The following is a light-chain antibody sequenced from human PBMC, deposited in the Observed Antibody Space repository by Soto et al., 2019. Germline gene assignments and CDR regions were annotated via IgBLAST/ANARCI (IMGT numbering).Light chain of an antibody. CDR3: QQYNNWPWT. J-gene: IGKJ1*01. Sequence: EMVMTQSPATLSVSPGERATLSCRASQSVSSNLAWYQQKPGQAPRLLIYGASTRATGIPGRFSGSGSGTEFTLTISSLQSEDFAVYHCQQYNNWPWTFGQGTRVDIK. CDR1: QSVSSN. CDR2: GAS. V-gene: IGKV3-15*01.